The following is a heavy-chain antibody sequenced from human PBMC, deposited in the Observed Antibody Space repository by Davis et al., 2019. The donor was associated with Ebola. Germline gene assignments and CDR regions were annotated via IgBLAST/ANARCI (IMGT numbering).Heavy chain of an antibody. CDR1: GFTFSTYP. V-gene: IGHV3-23*01. CDR2: ISSGGGAP. J-gene: IGHJ4*02. Sequence: GESLKISCAASGFTFSTYPMGWVRQAPGKGLEWVSDISSGGGAPYYADSVKGRFTTFRDNPKNTLYLQMNSLRADDTAVYYCAKQRGVGAIDYDYWGRGTVVTVSS. CDR3: AKQRGVGAIDYDY. D-gene: IGHD1-26*01.